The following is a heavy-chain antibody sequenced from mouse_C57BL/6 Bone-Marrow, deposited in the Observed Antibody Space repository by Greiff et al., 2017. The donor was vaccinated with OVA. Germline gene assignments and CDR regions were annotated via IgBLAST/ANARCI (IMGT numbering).Heavy chain of an antibody. CDR2: IHPNSGST. CDR1: GYTFTSYW. V-gene: IGHV1-64*01. J-gene: IGHJ2*01. Sequence: QVQLQQPGAELVKPGASVKLSCKASGYTFTSYWMHWVKQRPGQGLEWIGMIHPNSGSTNYNEKFKSKATLTVDTSSSTAYMQLSSLTSEDSAVYYCARSDYYGSSLFDYWGQGTTLTVSS. CDR3: ARSDYYGSSLFDY. D-gene: IGHD1-1*01.